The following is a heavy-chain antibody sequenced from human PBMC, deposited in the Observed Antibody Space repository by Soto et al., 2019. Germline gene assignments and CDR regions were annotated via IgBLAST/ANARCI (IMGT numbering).Heavy chain of an antibody. CDR3: ARLPAAYYYYGMDG. CDR2: IFSNDEK. J-gene: IGHJ6*02. CDR1: GFSLSNARMG. Sequence: SGPTLVNPTETLTLTCTVSGFSLSNARMGVSWIRQPPGKALEWLAHIFSNDEKSYSTSLKSRLTISKDTSKSQVVLTMTNMDPVDTATYYCARLPAAYYYYGMDGWGQGTTVTVSS. V-gene: IGHV2-26*01. D-gene: IGHD6-13*01.